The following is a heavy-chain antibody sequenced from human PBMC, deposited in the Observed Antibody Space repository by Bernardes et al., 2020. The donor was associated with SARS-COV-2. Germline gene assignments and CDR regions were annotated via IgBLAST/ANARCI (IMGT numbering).Heavy chain of an antibody. CDR1: EFTLSSYW. CDR2: IKQDGSEK. Sequence: GGSLRLSRAASEFTLSSYWMSWVHQAPGKGLEWVANIKQDGSEKFYVDSVKGRFTISRDNAKNSLYLQMNSLRAEDTAVYYCARDLWGYGDYGYYYYFGLDVWGQGTTVTVSS. CDR3: ARDLWGYGDYGYYYYFGLDV. J-gene: IGHJ6*02. D-gene: IGHD4-17*01. V-gene: IGHV3-7*04.